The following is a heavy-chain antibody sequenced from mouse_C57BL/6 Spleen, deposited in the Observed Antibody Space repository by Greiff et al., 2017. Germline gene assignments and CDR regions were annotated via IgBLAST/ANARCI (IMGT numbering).Heavy chain of an antibody. CDR2: IRNKANGYTT. Sequence: EVKLVESGGGLVQPGGSLSLSCAASGFTFTDYYMSWVRQPPGKALEWLGFIRNKANGYTTEYSASVKGRFTISRENSQSILYLQMNALRAEDSATYYCARLGDSSGFWFAYWGQGTLVTVSA. D-gene: IGHD3-2*02. V-gene: IGHV7-3*01. J-gene: IGHJ3*01. CDR1: GFTFTDYY. CDR3: ARLGDSSGFWFAY.